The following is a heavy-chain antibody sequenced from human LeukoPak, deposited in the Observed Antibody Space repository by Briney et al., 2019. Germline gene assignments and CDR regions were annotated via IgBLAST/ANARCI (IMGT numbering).Heavy chain of an antibody. J-gene: IGHJ3*02. CDR3: ASGPTAMVTSDAFDI. D-gene: IGHD5-18*01. V-gene: IGHV3-21*01. Sequence: GGSLRLSCAASGFTFSSYSMNWVRQAPGKGLEWVSSFSSSSSYIYYADSVKGRFTISRDNAKNSLYLQMNSLRAEDTAVYYCASGPTAMVTSDAFDIWGQGTMVTVSS. CDR1: GFTFSSYS. CDR2: FSSSSSYI.